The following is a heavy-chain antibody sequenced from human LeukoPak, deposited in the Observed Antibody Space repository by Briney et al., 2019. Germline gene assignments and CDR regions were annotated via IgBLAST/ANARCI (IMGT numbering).Heavy chain of an antibody. J-gene: IGHJ4*02. Sequence: WARQPPGKGLEWIASIYYSGSTYYNPSLKSRVTISVDTSRNQFSLKLSSVTAADTAVYYCASLAVAGLSEGYWGQGTLVIVSS. CDR3: ASLAVAGLSEGY. CDR2: IYYSGST. D-gene: IGHD6-19*01. V-gene: IGHV4-39*01.